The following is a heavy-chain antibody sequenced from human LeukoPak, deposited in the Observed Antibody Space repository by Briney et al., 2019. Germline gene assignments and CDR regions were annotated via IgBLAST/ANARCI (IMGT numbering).Heavy chain of an antibody. CDR1: GFTFSSYW. CDR3: AKGIVVVPPYYYYYMDV. Sequence: GGSLRLSCAASGFTFSSYWMSWVRQAPGKGLEWVGRIKAKTDGGTTDYATPVKGRFTISRDNSKNTLYLQMNSLRAEDTAVHYCAKGIVVVPPYYYYYMDVWGKGTTVTISS. J-gene: IGHJ6*03. V-gene: IGHV3-15*01. D-gene: IGHD2-2*01. CDR2: IKAKTDGGTT.